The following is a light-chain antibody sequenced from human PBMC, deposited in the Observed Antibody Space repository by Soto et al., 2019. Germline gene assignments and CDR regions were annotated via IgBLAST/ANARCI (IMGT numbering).Light chain of an antibody. V-gene: IGLV2-8*01. CDR1: SSDVGGYNY. CDR2: EVS. Sequence: QSALTQPPSASGSPGQSVTISCSGTSSDVGGYNYVSWYQQHPGKAPKLMIYEVSKRPSGVPDRFSGSKSGNTASLTVSWLQAEGEADYYCSSYAGSHSPVFGGGTK. CDR3: SSYAGSHSPV. J-gene: IGLJ2*01.